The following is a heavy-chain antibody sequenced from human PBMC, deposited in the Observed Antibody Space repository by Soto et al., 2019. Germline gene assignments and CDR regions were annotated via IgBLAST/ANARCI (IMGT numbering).Heavy chain of an antibody. CDR3: ARGPLVVLNYFES. CDR2: IFPLTDIP. J-gene: IGHJ4*02. CDR1: GGTFRNYP. Sequence: QVQLVQSGTEVKKPGSSVKVSCKASGGTFRNYPINWVRQAPGQGLEWMGSIFPLTDIPDYAQNFQARLTISAEKSTSTAYMELCSLTSDDTAMYFCARGPLVVLNYFESCGQGTLVTVSS. V-gene: IGHV1-69*02.